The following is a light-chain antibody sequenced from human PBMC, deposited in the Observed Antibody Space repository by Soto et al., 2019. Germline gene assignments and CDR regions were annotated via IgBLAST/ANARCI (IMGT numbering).Light chain of an antibody. CDR3: QQYGSSLFT. Sequence: EIVLTQSPGTLSLSPGERATLSCRASQSVSSSYLAWYQQKPGQAPRLLIYGASSRATGIPDRFSGSGSGTDFTLTISRLEPEDFAAYYCQQYGSSLFTFGPGIKVDIK. CDR1: QSVSSSY. J-gene: IGKJ3*01. CDR2: GAS. V-gene: IGKV3-20*01.